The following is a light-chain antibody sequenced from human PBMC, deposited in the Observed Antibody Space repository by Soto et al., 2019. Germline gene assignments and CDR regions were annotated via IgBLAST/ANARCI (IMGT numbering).Light chain of an antibody. CDR2: SAS. Sequence: ETVMTQSPATLSVSPGESAILSCGASQSVLTNVAWYQQKPGQAPRLLIYSASTRATGIPAKFSGSGSGTQFTLTISSLQSEDCAFYYCQHYNSWPPAYSFGPGTKLEIK. J-gene: IGKJ2*01. CDR1: QSVLTN. CDR3: QHYNSWPPAYS. V-gene: IGKV3-15*01.